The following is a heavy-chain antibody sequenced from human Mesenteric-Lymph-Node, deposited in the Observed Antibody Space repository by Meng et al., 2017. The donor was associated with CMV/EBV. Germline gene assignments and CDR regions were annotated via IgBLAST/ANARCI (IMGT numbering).Heavy chain of an antibody. CDR2: IYYSGST. J-gene: IGHJ5*02. D-gene: IGHD1-14*01. CDR3: ARETEGQGWFDP. CDR1: SGSISSNNYY. V-gene: IGHV4-30-4*08. Sequence: SETLSLTCTVSSGSISSNNYYWGWIRQPPGKGLEWIGYIYYSGSTYYNPSLKSRVTISVDTSKNQFSLKLSSVTAADTAVYYCARETEGQGWFDPWGQGTLVTVSS.